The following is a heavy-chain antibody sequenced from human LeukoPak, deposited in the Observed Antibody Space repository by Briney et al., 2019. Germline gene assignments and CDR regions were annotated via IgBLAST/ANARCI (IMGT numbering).Heavy chain of an antibody. Sequence: SVKVFCKASGGTFSSDAINWVRQAPGQRLEWMGRIIPIFGTANYAQKFQGRVTITTDESTSTAYMELSSLRSEDTAVYYCVRDPMTTNYFDYWGQGTLVTVSS. CDR3: VRDPMTTNYFDY. V-gene: IGHV1-69*05. CDR1: GGTFSSDA. J-gene: IGHJ4*02. D-gene: IGHD4-17*01. CDR2: IIPIFGTA.